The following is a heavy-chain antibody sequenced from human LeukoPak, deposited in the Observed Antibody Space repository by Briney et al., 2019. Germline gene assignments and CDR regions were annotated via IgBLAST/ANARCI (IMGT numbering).Heavy chain of an antibody. CDR2: IRTKIEGETT. CDR3: TTERNWELLRPYGLDI. D-gene: IGHD1-26*01. J-gene: IGHJ6*02. CDR1: GFNFNYVW. V-gene: IGHV3-15*01. Sequence: GGSLRLFCAASGFNFNYVWMNRVRQAPGKGLEWVGRIRTKIEGETTDYAAPVKGRFTISRDDSKTTLYLHMNSLKTEDSAVYYCTTERNWELLRPYGLDIWGQGTTVTVSS.